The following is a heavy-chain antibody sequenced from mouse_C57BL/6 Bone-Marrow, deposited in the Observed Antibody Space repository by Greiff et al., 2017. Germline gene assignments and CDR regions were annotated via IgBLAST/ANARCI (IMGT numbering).Heavy chain of an antibody. J-gene: IGHJ1*01. D-gene: IGHD2-14*01. V-gene: IGHV1-7*01. CDR3: AYRYDWYVDV. CDR2: INPSTGYT. CDR1: GYTFTSYW. Sequence: VQLQESGAELAKPGASVKMSCKASGYTFTSYWMHWVKQRPGQGLEWIGYINPSTGYTEYNQKFKDKATLTADKSSSTAYMQLSSLTSEDSAVYYCAYRYDWYVDVWGAGTTVTVSS.